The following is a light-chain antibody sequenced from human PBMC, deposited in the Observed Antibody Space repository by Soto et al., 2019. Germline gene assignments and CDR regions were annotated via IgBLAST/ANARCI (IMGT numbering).Light chain of an antibody. CDR3: QQYYRDRWT. V-gene: IGKV1-5*03. CDR1: QNVDTC. Sequence: DIQMTQSPSTLSASVGDRVTITCRASQNVDTCLAWYQQKPGKAPHLLIYKASSLEAGVPSSFSGSGSVTQFTLTISSQQPDDFATYYCQQYYRDRWTFGQGTKVEIK. J-gene: IGKJ1*01. CDR2: KAS.